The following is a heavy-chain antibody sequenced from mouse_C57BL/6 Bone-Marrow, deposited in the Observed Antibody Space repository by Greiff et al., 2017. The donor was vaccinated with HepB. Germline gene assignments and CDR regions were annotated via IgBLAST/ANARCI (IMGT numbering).Heavy chain of an antibody. D-gene: IGHD1-1*01. J-gene: IGHJ1*03. CDR1: GYTFTSYT. V-gene: IGHV1-4*01. Sequence: QVQLQQSGAELSRPGASVKMSCKASGYTFTSYTMHWVKQRPGQGLEWIGYINPSSGYTKYNQKFKDKATLTADKSSSTAYMQLSSLTSEDSAVYYCARVNYYGSSYWYFDVWGTGTTVTVSS. CDR2: INPSSGYT. CDR3: ARVNYYGSSYWYFDV.